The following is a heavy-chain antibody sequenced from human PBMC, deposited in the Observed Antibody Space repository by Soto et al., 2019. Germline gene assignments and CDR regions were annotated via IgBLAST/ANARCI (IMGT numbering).Heavy chain of an antibody. D-gene: IGHD3-22*01. Sequence: GESLKISCKGSGYSFTSYWIGWVRQMPGKGLEWMGIIYPGDSDTRYSPSFQGQVTISADKSISTAYLQWSSLKASDTAMYYCARRNYYDSSGYYKYYYYYYGMDVWGQGTTVTVLL. CDR1: GYSFTSYW. CDR2: IYPGDSDT. J-gene: IGHJ6*02. V-gene: IGHV5-51*01. CDR3: ARRNYYDSSGYYKYYYYYYGMDV.